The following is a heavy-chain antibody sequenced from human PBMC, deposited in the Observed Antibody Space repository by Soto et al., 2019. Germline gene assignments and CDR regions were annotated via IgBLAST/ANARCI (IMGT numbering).Heavy chain of an antibody. J-gene: IGHJ6*02. V-gene: IGHV1-69*12. D-gene: IGHD3-3*02. CDR1: GGTFRTNA. Sequence: QVQLVQSGAEVKKPGSSVKISCKASGGTFRTNAFSWVRQAPGQGLEWMGGIIPIFPTPDYAQKFQGRVTITADESTTTTYMELSSLRSEDTATYYCARGKDRQQLGGNYYYIMDVWGQGTTVTVSS. CDR2: IIPIFPTP. CDR3: ARGKDRQQLGGNYYYIMDV.